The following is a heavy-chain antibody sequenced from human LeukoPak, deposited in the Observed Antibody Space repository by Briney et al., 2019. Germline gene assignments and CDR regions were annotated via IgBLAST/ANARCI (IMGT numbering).Heavy chain of an antibody. CDR2: IYPGDSDT. J-gene: IGHJ4*02. V-gene: IGHV5-51*01. D-gene: IGHD5-18*01. CDR1: GYIFTSYW. Sequence: GESLKISCKCSGYIFTSYWIGWVRQLPGKGLEWMGIIYPGDSDTRYSPSFQGQVTISADKSISTPYLQWSSLKASDTAMYYCARPLAGYSYGYFDYWGQGTLVTVSS. CDR3: ARPLAGYSYGYFDY.